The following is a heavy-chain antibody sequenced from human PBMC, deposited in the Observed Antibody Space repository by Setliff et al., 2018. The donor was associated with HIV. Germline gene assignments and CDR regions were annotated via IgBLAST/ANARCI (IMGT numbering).Heavy chain of an antibody. CDR3: ARGLGMVEATTPFDY. D-gene: IGHD1-26*01. Sequence: SETLSLTCAVYGESLSPYFWSWIRQTPGKGLEWIGEINHSGSSYYNPSLKSRVTLSVDTSKNQFSLNLTSMTAADTAVYYCARGLGMVEATTPFDYWGQGTLVTSPQ. J-gene: IGHJ4*02. V-gene: IGHV4-34*01. CDR2: INHSGSS. CDR1: GESLSPYF.